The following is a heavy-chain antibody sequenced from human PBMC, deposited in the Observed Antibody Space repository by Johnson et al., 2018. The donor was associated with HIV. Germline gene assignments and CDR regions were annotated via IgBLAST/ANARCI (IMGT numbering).Heavy chain of an antibody. CDR2: IYSGGST. J-gene: IGHJ3*02. V-gene: IGHV3-66*01. Sequence: VQLVESGGGLVQPGGSLRLSCAASGFTFSSYWMSWVRQAPGKGLEWVSVIYSGGSTYYADSVKGRFTISRDNSKNTLYLQMNSLKAEDTAVYYCPTVVTAPRAFDIWGQGTMVTVAS. CDR3: PTVVTAPRAFDI. D-gene: IGHD2-21*02. CDR1: GFTFSSYW.